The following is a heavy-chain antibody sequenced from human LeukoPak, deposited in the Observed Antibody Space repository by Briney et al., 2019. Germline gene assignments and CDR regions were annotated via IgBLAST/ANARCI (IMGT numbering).Heavy chain of an antibody. D-gene: IGHD2-2*01. CDR2: FYYSGST. CDR1: GGSVGSGSYY. CDR3: ARDRSHRSTRGRVAAYFDN. Sequence: PSETLSLTCTVSGGSVGSGSYYWRWIPQPPGGGLEWIGYFYYSGSTNYTPAPKNHVTIPVDTSKNHFSLNLSPLTAADAALYYCARDRSHRSTRGRVAAYFDNWGQGTLVTVSS. V-gene: IGHV4-61*03. J-gene: IGHJ4*02.